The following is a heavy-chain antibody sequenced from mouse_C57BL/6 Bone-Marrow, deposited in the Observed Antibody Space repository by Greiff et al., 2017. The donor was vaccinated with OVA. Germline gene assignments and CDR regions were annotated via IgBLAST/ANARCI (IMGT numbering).Heavy chain of an antibody. J-gene: IGHJ1*03. CDR3: ARAPYYYGSSYLWYFDV. CDR2: IYPGSGST. Sequence: VNLVQPGAELVKPGASVKMSCKASGYTFTSYWITWVKQRPGQGLEWIGDIYPGSGSTNYNEKFKSKATLTVDTSSSTAYMQLSSLTSEDSAVYYCARAPYYYGSSYLWYFDVWGTGTTVTVSS. V-gene: IGHV1-55*01. D-gene: IGHD1-1*01. CDR1: GYTFTSYW.